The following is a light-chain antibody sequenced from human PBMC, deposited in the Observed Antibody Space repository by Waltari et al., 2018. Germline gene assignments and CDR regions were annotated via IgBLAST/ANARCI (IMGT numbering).Light chain of an antibody. CDR2: WAS. CDR1: PTLFYSSNNKNY. CDR3: QQYYTTPT. Sequence: DIVMTQSPDSLAVSLGERATINCKSSPTLFYSSNNKNYLAWYQLKPGQPPKLLIFWASTRESGVPDRFSGSGSATDFTLTIDTLQAEDVAVYYCQQYYTTPTFGQGTKVEIK. V-gene: IGKV4-1*01. J-gene: IGKJ1*01.